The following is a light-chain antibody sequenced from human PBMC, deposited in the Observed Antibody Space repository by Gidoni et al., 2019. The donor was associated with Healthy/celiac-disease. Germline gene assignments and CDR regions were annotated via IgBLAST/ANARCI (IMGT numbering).Light chain of an antibody. CDR3: AAWDDSLNGV. CDR1: SSNIGSHT. Sequence: QSVLTQPPSASGTPGQRATISCSGSSSNIGSHTVNWYQQLPGTAPKLLVYINNQRPSGVPDRFSGSKSGTSASLAISGLQSEDEADYYCAAWDDSLNGVFGGGTKLTVL. CDR2: INN. V-gene: IGLV1-44*01. J-gene: IGLJ3*02.